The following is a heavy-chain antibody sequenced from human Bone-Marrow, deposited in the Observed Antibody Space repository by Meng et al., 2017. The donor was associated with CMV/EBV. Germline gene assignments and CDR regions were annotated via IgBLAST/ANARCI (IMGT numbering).Heavy chain of an antibody. D-gene: IGHD4-11*01. CDR2: IIPILGIA. CDR1: GGTFSSYT. CDR3: AKGTTTVTTGHYYYYGMDV. Sequence: SVKVSCKASGGTFSSYTISWVRQAPGQGLEWMGRIIPILGIANYAQKFQGRVTITADKSTSTAYMELSSLRSEDTAVYYCAKGTTTVTTGHYYYYGMDVWGQGTTVTVSS. V-gene: IGHV1-69*02. J-gene: IGHJ6*02.